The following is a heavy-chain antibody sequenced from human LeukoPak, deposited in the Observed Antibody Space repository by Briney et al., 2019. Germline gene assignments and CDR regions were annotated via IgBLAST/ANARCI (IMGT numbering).Heavy chain of an antibody. CDR3: ARANKYYYDSSGPSDY. D-gene: IGHD3-22*01. Sequence: SETLSLTCTVSGGSISSGDYYWSWIRQPPGKGLEWIGYIYYSGSTYYNPSLKSRVTISVDTSKNQFSLKLSSVTAADTAVYYCARANKYYYDSSGPSDYWGQGTVVTVSS. V-gene: IGHV4-30-4*01. J-gene: IGHJ4*02. CDR2: IYYSGST. CDR1: GGSISSGDYY.